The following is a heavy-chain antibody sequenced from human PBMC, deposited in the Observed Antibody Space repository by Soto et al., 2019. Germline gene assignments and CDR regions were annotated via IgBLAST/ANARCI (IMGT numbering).Heavy chain of an antibody. Sequence: QAQLVESGGGVVQPGRSLRLSCAASGFIFSTYGMHWVRQAPGKGLEWVAVISYDGSNQYYEDSVKGRFTISRDNSKNTLYLQMNSLRVEDTAVYYCAKSWSGSHGAFDMWGQGTMVTVSA. D-gene: IGHD2-8*02. CDR1: GFIFSTYG. J-gene: IGHJ3*02. CDR2: ISYDGSNQ. V-gene: IGHV3-30*18. CDR3: AKSWSGSHGAFDM.